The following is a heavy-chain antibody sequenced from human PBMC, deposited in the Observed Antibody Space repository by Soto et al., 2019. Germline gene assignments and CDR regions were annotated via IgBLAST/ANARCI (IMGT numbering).Heavy chain of an antibody. J-gene: IGHJ4*02. CDR2: ISAYNGNT. CDR3: AREMITFGGVIVPDY. CDR1: GYTFTSYG. D-gene: IGHD3-16*02. V-gene: IGHV1-18*01. Sequence: ASVKVSCKASGYTFTSYGISWVRQAPGQGLEWMGWISAYNGNTNYAQKLQGRVTMTTDTSTSTAYMELRSLRSDDTAVYYCAREMITFGGVIVPDYWGQGTLVTVSS.